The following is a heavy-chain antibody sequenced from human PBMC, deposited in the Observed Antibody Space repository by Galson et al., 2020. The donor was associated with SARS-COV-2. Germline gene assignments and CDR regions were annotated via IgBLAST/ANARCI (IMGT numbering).Heavy chain of an antibody. D-gene: IGHD1-26*01. CDR3: ARDGGSYLAFDS. J-gene: IGHJ5*01. CDR2: IYIRGST. Sequence: SETLSLTCSVSGGSISSGSYYWSWIRQPAGKGLEWIGRIYIRGSTNYNPSLESRVTISVDTSKDQFSLKLSSVTAADTAVYYCARDGGSYLAFDSGGQGTLVTVSS. CDR1: GGSISSGSYY. V-gene: IGHV4-61*02.